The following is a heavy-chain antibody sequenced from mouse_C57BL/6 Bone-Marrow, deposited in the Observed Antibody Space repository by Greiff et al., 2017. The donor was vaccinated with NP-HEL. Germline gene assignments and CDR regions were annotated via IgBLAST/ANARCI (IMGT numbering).Heavy chain of an antibody. Sequence: QVQLKESGAELVKPGASVKLSCKASGYTFTEYTIHWVKQRSGQGLEWIGWFYPGSGSIKYNEKFKDKATLTADKSSSTVYMELRSLTSDDSAVYFCAGHEEGDYYDYGGFAYWGQGTLVTVSA. CDR1: GYTFTEYT. CDR2: FYPGSGSI. J-gene: IGHJ3*01. CDR3: AGHEEGDYYDYGGFAY. V-gene: IGHV1-62-2*01. D-gene: IGHD2-4*01.